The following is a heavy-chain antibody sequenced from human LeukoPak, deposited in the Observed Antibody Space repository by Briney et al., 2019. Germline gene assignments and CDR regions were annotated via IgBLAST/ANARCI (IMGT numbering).Heavy chain of an antibody. CDR2: INSDGSST. CDR3: ARTNYYYYYGMDV. V-gene: IGHV3-74*01. Sequence: GGSLRLSCAASGFTFSSYWMRWVRQAPGKGLVWVSRINSDGSSTSYADSVKGRFTISRDNAKNTLYLQMNSLRAEDTAVYYCARTNYYYYYGMDVWGKGPTVTVSS. J-gene: IGHJ6*04. CDR1: GFTFSSYW.